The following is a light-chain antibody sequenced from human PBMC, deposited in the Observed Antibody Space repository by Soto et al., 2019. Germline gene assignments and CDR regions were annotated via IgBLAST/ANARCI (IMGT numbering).Light chain of an antibody. Sequence: EIVMTQSPATLSVSPGERATLSCRASRSVSSNLAWYQQKPGQAPWLLIYGASTRATGIPARFSGSGSGTEFTLTISSLQSEDFAVYYCQQYGSSPGTFGQGTKVDI. CDR3: QQYGSSPGT. J-gene: IGKJ1*01. V-gene: IGKV3D-15*02. CDR1: RSVSSN. CDR2: GAS.